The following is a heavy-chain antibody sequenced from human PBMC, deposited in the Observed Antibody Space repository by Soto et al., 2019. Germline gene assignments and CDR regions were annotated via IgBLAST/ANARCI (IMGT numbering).Heavy chain of an antibody. CDR3: ARHICSSGYYRYFDY. D-gene: IGHD3-22*01. CDR1: AGSLSSSSYY. CDR2: IYYSGST. V-gene: IGHV4-39*01. J-gene: IGHJ4*02. Sequence: QLQLQESGPGLVKPSETLSLTCTVSAGSLSSSSYYWGWIRQPPGKGLEWIGRIYYSGSTYYNPSLKRRVTISVDTSKNQCSLKLSSVPAADTAVYYCARHICSSGYYRYFDYRGQGTLVTVSS.